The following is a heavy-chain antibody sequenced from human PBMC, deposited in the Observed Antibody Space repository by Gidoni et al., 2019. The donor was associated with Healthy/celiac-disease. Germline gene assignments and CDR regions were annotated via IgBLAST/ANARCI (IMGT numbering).Heavy chain of an antibody. J-gene: IGHJ4*02. CDR1: GFTFGDYD. CDR2: IRSKAYGGTT. Sequence: EVQLVESGGGLVQPGRSLRLSCTASGFTFGDYDMSWVRQAPGKGLGWVGFIRSKAYGGTTEYAASVKGRFTISRDDSKSIAYLQMNSLKTEDTAVYYCTRDLRVVVAATEGKVFDYWGQGTLVTVSS. CDR3: TRDLRVVVAATEGKVFDY. D-gene: IGHD2-15*01. V-gene: IGHV3-49*04.